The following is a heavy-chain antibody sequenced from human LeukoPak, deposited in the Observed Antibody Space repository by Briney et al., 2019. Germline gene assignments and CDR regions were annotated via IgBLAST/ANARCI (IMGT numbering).Heavy chain of an antibody. CDR2: INSDGSST. V-gene: IGHV3-74*01. J-gene: IGHJ6*03. Sequence: GGSLRLSCAASGFTFSSYWTHWVRQASGKGLVWVSRINSDGSSTSYADSVKGRFTISRDNAKNTLYLQMNSLRAEDTAVYYCARDHRGSGSRYYYYYMDVWGKGTTVTISS. CDR3: ARDHRGSGSRYYYYYMDV. D-gene: IGHD3-10*01. CDR1: GFTFSSYW.